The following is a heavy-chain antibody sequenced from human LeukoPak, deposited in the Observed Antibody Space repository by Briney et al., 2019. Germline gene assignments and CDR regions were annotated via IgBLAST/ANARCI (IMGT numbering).Heavy chain of an antibody. CDR3: AREGSAYGMDV. Sequence: SETLSLTCTVSGGSMTAGDYYWGWVRQPPGTGLQWIATSYQGASLKSRVTISLDTSKNQFSLNLTSVTAADTAVYYCAREGSAYGMDVWGQGTTVTVSS. CDR1: GGSMTAGDYY. V-gene: IGHV4-39*07. CDR2: S. J-gene: IGHJ6*02. D-gene: IGHD2-15*01.